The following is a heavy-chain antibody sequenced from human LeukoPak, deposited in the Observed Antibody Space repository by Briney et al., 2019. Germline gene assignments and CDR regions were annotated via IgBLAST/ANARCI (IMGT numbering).Heavy chain of an antibody. CDR1: RFTFSNYW. J-gene: IGHJ4*02. CDR3: VREGYYDSGSSPTFYFDH. D-gene: IGHD3-10*01. Sequence: SGGSLRLSCGASRFTFSNYWMSWVRQAPGKGLEWVANIKEDGSEKDYVDSVKGRFTISRDNAKNSLYLQMNSLRTEDAAVYYCVREGYYDSGSSPTFYFDHWGQGTVVTVSS. V-gene: IGHV3-7*01. CDR2: IKEDGSEK.